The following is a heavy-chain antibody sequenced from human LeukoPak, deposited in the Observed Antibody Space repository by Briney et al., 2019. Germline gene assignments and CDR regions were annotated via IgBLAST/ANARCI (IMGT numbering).Heavy chain of an antibody. J-gene: IGHJ4*02. CDR2: ISGSGGST. CDR3: AKDYRRWELLGFFDY. D-gene: IGHD1-26*01. Sequence: GGSLRLPCAASGFTFSSYAMSWVRQAPGKGLEWVSAISGSGGSTYYADSVKGRFTISRDNSKNTLYLQMNSLRAEDTAVYYCAKDYRRWELLGFFDYWGQGTLVTVSS. CDR1: GFTFSSYA. V-gene: IGHV3-23*01.